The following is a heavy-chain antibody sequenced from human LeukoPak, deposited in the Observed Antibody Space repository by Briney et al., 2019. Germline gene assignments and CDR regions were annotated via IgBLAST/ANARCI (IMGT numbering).Heavy chain of an antibody. D-gene: IGHD1-7*01. CDR2: IYYSGST. Sequence: SETLSLTCTVSGGSISSSSYYWGWIRQPPGKGLEWIGYIYYSGSTNYNPSLKSRVTISVDTSKNQFSLKLSSVTAADTAVYYCARVENSALYYFDYWGQGTLVTVSS. CDR3: ARVENSALYYFDY. J-gene: IGHJ4*02. V-gene: IGHV4-61*05. CDR1: GGSISSSSYY.